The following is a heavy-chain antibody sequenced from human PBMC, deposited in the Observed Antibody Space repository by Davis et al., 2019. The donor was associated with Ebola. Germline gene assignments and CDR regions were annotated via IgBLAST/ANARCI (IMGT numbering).Heavy chain of an antibody. D-gene: IGHD5-18*01. CDR2: IYYSGST. Sequence: PSETLSLTCTVSGGSISSGGYYWSWIRQHPGKGLEWIGYIYYSGSTYYNPSLKSRVTISVDTSKNQFSLKLGSVTAADTAVYYCASIDTAMGPDYWGQGTLVTVSS. V-gene: IGHV4-31*03. J-gene: IGHJ4*02. CDR3: ASIDTAMGPDY. CDR1: GGSISSGGYY.